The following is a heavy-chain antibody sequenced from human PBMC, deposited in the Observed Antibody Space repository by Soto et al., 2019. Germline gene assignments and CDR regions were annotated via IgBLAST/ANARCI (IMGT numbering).Heavy chain of an antibody. J-gene: IGHJ4*02. CDR1: GFTFSSYS. V-gene: IGHV3-21*01. D-gene: IGHD2-15*01. CDR3: ATHCSGGSCYPDFDY. CDR2: ISSSSSYI. Sequence: GGSLRLSCAASGFTFSSYSMNWVRQAPGKGLEWVSSISSSSSYIYYADSVKGRFTISRDNAKNSLYLQMNSLRAEDTAVYYCATHCSGGSCYPDFDYWGQGTLVTVSS.